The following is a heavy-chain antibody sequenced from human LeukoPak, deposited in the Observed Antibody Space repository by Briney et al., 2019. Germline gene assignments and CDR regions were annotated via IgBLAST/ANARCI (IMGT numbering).Heavy chain of an antibody. CDR2: INHSVST. CDR1: GGSFSGYY. CDR3: ARGNYGDPSPYFDY. Sequence: SETLSLTCAVYGGSFSGYYWSWIRQPPGKGLEWIGEINHSVSTNYNPSLKSRVTISVDSSKKQFSLKLSSVTDADTAVYYCARGNYGDPSPYFDYWGQGNLVTVSS. V-gene: IGHV4-34*01. D-gene: IGHD4-17*01. J-gene: IGHJ4*02.